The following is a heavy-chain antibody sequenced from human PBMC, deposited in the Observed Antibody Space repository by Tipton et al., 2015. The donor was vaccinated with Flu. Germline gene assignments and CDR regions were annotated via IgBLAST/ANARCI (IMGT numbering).Heavy chain of an antibody. D-gene: IGHD3-10*01. CDR2: IYHSGTT. V-gene: IGHV4-38-2*02. CDR1: GYSISSNYY. J-gene: IGHJ6*02. CDR3: ARDQGFGDGLTYDYYAMDV. Sequence: TLSLTCAVSGYSISSNYYWGWIRQPPGKGLEWIGTIYHSGTTYYNPSLKSRLTMSVDTSNNQFSLKLNSVTAADTAVYYCARDQGFGDGLTYDYYAMDVWGQGTTVTVSS.